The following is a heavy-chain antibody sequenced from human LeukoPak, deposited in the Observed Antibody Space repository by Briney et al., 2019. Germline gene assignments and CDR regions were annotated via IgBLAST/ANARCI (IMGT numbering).Heavy chain of an antibody. J-gene: IGHJ4*02. D-gene: IGHD3-22*01. CDR2: ISWNSGSK. CDR1: GFTFDDYA. CDR3: AKQTEDYSDSSYGYYFDY. Sequence: GRSLRLSCAASGFTFDDYAMHWVRQAPGKGLEGVSGISWNSGSKGYADSVKGRFTISRDNAKNSLYLQMNSLRAEDTALYYCAKQTEDYSDSSYGYYFDYWGQGTLVTVSS. V-gene: IGHV3-9*01.